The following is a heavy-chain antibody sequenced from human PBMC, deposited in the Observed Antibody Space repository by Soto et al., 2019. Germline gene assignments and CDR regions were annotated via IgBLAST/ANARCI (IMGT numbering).Heavy chain of an antibody. J-gene: IGHJ4*02. V-gene: IGHV3-30*18. CDR3: AKDSYGGFRGGSFDY. CDR2: ISYHGSNK. D-gene: IGHD4-17*01. Sequence: QVQLVESGGGGVQPGRSLRLSCAASGFTFSSYGMHWVRQAPGKGLEWGAVISYHGSNKYYADSVKGRFTISRDNSKNTLYQQLNSRRAEDTAVYYCAKDSYGGFRGGSFDYWGQGNLVTGSS. CDR1: GFTFSSYG.